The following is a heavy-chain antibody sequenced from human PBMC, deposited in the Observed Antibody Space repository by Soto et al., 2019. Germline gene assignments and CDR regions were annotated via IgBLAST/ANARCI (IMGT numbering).Heavy chain of an antibody. D-gene: IGHD2-2*01. CDR2: IYPSDSDI. CDR3: ARQDYSNYRGGMDX. Sequence: EALKISCKTSGYSFTSHWIAWVRQMPGKGLELMGIIYPSDSDIRYSTSFQGQVTISVDKSIRTAYLQWSSLKASDTATYYCARQDYSNYRGGMDXWGQGTRVTVS. CDR1: GYSFTSHW. J-gene: IGHJ6*02. V-gene: IGHV5-51*01.